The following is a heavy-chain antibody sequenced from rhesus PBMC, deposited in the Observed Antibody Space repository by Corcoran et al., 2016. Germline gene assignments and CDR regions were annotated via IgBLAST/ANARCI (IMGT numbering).Heavy chain of an antibody. V-gene: IGHV1-111*01. D-gene: IGHD6-31*01. CDR1: GYICSDSY. J-gene: IGHJ4*01. CDR2: LDPEDGEV. CDR3: ATAHSGWYFGY. Sequence: EVQLVQSGAEVKKPGASVKISCKASGYICSDSYLHWGRQAPGKGLEWMGRLDPEDGEVDHAQKFQDRVTITRDTSTETAYMELSSLRSEDTAVYYCATAHSGWYFGYWGQGVLVTVSS.